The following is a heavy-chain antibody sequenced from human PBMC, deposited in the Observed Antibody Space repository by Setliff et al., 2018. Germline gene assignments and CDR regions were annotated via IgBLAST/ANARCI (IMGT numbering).Heavy chain of an antibody. V-gene: IGHV1-2*06. D-gene: IGHD6-6*01. Sequence: GASVKVSCKASGYTFTGYYMNWVRQAPGQGLEWMGRINPNSGGTNYAQKFQGRVTMTRDTSISTAYMELSRLRSDDTAVYYCARDGTSLPSIAAHADYWGQGTLVTVSS. CDR2: INPNSGGT. J-gene: IGHJ4*02. CDR3: ARDGTSLPSIAAHADY. CDR1: GYTFTGYY.